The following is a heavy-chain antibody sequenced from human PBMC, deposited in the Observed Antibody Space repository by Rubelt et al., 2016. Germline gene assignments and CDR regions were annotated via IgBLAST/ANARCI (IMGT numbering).Heavy chain of an antibody. D-gene: IGHD6-6*01. V-gene: IGHV3-33*08. Sequence: LQLVESGGGLVKPGGSLRLSCAASGFTFSNAWMNWVRQAPGKGLEWVAIIWYDGGNKYYADSVKGRFTISRDNSKNTIELQMNSVRVEDTGVYDCARDSVAVRGCFDSWGQGTLVTVSS. CDR1: GFTFSNAW. CDR3: ARDSVAVRGCFDS. CDR2: IWYDGGNK. J-gene: IGHJ5*01.